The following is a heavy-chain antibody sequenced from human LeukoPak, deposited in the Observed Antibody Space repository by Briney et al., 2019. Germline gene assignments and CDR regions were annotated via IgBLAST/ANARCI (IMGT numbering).Heavy chain of an antibody. D-gene: IGHD3-3*01. Sequence: PSETLSLTCTVSGGSISSYYWSWIRQPPGKGLEWIGYIYYSGSTYYNPSLKSRVTISVDTSKNQFSLKLSSVTAADTAVYCCARIYDFWSGYFSPLGAFDIWGQGTMVTVSS. V-gene: IGHV4-59*04. CDR2: IYYSGST. J-gene: IGHJ3*02. CDR3: ARIYDFWSGYFSPLGAFDI. CDR1: GGSISSYY.